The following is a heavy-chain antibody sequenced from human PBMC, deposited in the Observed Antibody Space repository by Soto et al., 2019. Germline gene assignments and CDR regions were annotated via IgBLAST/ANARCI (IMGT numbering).Heavy chain of an antibody. CDR1: GFTSSSYW. CDR2: IKQDGSEK. J-gene: IGHJ6*02. D-gene: IGHD3-10*01. Sequence: GGSLRLSCAASGFTSSSYWMSWVRQAPGKGLEWVANIKQDGSEKYYVDSVKGRFTISRDNAKNSLYLQMNSLRAEDTAVYYCARGLHYYGSGSYYTVKYYYYGMDVWGQGTTVTVSS. CDR3: ARGLHYYGSGSYYTVKYYYYGMDV. V-gene: IGHV3-7*04.